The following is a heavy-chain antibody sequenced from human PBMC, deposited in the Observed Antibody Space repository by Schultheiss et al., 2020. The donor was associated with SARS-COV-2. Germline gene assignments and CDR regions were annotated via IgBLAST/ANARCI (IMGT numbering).Heavy chain of an antibody. V-gene: IGHV4-59*01. D-gene: IGHD2-8*01. J-gene: IGHJ5*02. CDR2: IYYSGST. CDR1: GGSISSYH. Sequence: SETLSLTCTVSGGSISSYHWTWIRQPPGKGLEWIGYIYYSGSTYYNPSLKSRVTISVDRSKNQFSLTLTSVTAADTAFYYCARGRSCINGVCYEAHNYFGPWAQGTLVTVSS. CDR3: ARGRSCINGVCYEAHNYFGP.